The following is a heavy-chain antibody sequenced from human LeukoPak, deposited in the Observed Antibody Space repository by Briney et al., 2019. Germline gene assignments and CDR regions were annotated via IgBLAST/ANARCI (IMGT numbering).Heavy chain of an antibody. D-gene: IGHD6-13*01. CDR2: ISYDGSNK. CDR3: AKGPYSSSWPGYYYYYYMDV. Sequence: GGSLRLSCAASGFTLSSYGMHWVRQAPGKGLEWVAVISYDGSNKYYADSVKGRFTISRDNSKNTLYLQMNSLRAEDTAVYYCAKGPYSSSWPGYYYYYYMDVWGKGTTVTISS. CDR1: GFTLSSYG. V-gene: IGHV3-30*18. J-gene: IGHJ6*03.